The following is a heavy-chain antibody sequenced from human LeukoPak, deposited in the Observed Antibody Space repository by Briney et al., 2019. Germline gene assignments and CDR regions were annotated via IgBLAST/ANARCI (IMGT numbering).Heavy chain of an antibody. D-gene: IGHD3-10*01. Sequence: GGSLRLSCAASGFTFSSYSMNWVRQAPGKGLEWVSYISSSSSTIYYADSVKGRFTISRDNAKNSLYLQMNSLRAEDTAVYYCARAAEVVITMVRGFDYWGQGTLVTVSS. J-gene: IGHJ4*02. CDR2: ISSSSSTI. V-gene: IGHV3-48*04. CDR1: GFTFSSYS. CDR3: ARAAEVVITMVRGFDY.